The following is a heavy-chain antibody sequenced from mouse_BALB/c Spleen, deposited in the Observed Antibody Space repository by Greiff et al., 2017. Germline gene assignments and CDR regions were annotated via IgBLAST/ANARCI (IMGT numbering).Heavy chain of an antibody. CDR1: GFTFSSYA. CDR3: ARDDYYGSPTFAY. V-gene: IGHV5-9-4*01. Sequence: DVMLVESGGGLVKPGGSLKLSCAASGFTFSSYAMSWVRQSPEKRLEWVAEISSGGSYTYYPDTVTGRFTISRDNAKNTLYLEMSSLRSEDTAMYYCARDDYYGSPTFAYWGQGTLVTVSA. CDR2: ISSGGSYT. D-gene: IGHD1-1*01. J-gene: IGHJ3*01.